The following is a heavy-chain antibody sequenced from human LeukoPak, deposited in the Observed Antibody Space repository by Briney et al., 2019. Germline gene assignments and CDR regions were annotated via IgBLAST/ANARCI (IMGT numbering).Heavy chain of an antibody. CDR2: ISDSGTST. CDR1: GFTFTFYA. J-gene: IGHJ6*03. Sequence: GGSLRLSCAASGFTFTFYAMNWARQAPGKGLEWVSSISDSGTSTYYADSVKGRFTISRDNSKNTLYLQMYSLRAEDTAVYYCAKIPYGDYVLDYYYYMDVWGKGTTVTISS. D-gene: IGHD4-17*01. CDR3: AKIPYGDYVLDYYYYMDV. V-gene: IGHV3-23*01.